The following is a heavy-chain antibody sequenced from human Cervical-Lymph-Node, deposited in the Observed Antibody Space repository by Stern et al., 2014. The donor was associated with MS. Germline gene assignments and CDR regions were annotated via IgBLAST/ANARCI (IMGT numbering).Heavy chain of an antibody. J-gene: IGHJ6*02. V-gene: IGHV1-46*01. CDR3: ARSLQYCGSTTCYFYGMDV. CDR2: IDHRSGSA. Sequence: QMQLVQSGAEVKEPGASVTVSCKASGYSLTSHSMHWVRQAPGQGLEWMAIIDHRSGSATYAQKFQDRVTMTRDTSTSTVHMEVSSLRSDDTAVYYCARSLQYCGSTTCYFYGMDVWGQGTAVTVSS. CDR1: GYSLTSHS. D-gene: IGHD2-2*01.